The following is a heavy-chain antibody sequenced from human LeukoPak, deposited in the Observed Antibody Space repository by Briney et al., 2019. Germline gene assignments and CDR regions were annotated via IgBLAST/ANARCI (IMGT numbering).Heavy chain of an antibody. CDR1: GFTVSSNH. Sequence: GGSLRLSCAASGFTVSSNHMSWVRQVPGKGLEWVSRIYSGGSTYYADSVKGRFTISRDNSKNTLYLQMNSLRAEDTAVYYCARAYTGAFYYWGQGTLVTVSS. D-gene: IGHD2-8*02. J-gene: IGHJ4*02. V-gene: IGHV3-53*01. CDR2: IYSGGST. CDR3: ARAYTGAFYY.